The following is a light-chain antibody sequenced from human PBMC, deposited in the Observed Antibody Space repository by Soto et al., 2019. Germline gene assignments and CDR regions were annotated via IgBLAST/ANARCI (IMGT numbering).Light chain of an antibody. CDR1: QSVSSSY. CDR3: QQYGSSPT. CDR2: DVS. V-gene: IGKV3-20*01. Sequence: EIGLTQSPGTLSLSPGERATLSCRSSQSVSSSYLAWYQQKPGQAPRLLIYDVSSRATGIPDRFSGSGSGTDFTLTISRREPEDFAVYYCQQYGSSPTFGQGTKVDIK. J-gene: IGKJ1*01.